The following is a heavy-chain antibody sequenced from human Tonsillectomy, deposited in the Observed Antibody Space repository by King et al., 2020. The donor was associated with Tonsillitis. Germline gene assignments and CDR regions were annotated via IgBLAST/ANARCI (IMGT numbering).Heavy chain of an antibody. D-gene: IGHD3-22*01. J-gene: IGHJ4*02. CDR2: ISGSGDIT. Sequence: VQLVESGGGLVQPGGFLRLSCAASGFTFSNYAMSWVRQAPGKGLEWVSVISGSGDITYYADSVKGRFTISRENSKNTMFLQMNSLRAEDTAMYYCAKDISSYPLIFNYWGQGTLVTVSS. CDR3: AKDISSYPLIFNY. CDR1: GFTFSNYA. V-gene: IGHV3-23*04.